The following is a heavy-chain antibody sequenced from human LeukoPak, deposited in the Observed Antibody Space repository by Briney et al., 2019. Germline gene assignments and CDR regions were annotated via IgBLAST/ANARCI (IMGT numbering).Heavy chain of an antibody. CDR1: GFTFSNYG. D-gene: IGHD1-26*01. CDR3: AKRNSGSYSGLDY. CDR2: ISGSGGIT. J-gene: IGHJ4*02. Sequence: GGSLRLSCAASGFTFSNYGMSWVRQAPGKGLEWVSAISGSGGITYYADSVKGRFTISRDDSKNTLYLQMNSLRAEDTAVYYCAKRNSGSYSGLDYWGQGTLVTVSS. V-gene: IGHV3-23*01.